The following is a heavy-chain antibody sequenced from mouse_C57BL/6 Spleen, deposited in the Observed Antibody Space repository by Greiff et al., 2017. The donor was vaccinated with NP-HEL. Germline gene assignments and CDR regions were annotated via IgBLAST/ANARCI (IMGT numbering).Heavy chain of an antibody. Sequence: QVQLKESGPELVKPGASVKISCKASGYAFSSSWMNWVKQRPGKGLEWIGRIYPGDGDTNYNGKFKGKATLTADKSSSTAYMQHSSLTSGDSAVYFCANTVDYWGQGTTLTVSS. D-gene: IGHD1-1*01. J-gene: IGHJ2*01. CDR2: IYPGDGDT. V-gene: IGHV1-82*01. CDR1: GYAFSSSW. CDR3: ANTVDY.